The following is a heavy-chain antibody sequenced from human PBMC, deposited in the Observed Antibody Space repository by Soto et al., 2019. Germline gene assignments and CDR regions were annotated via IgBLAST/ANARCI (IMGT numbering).Heavy chain of an antibody. Sequence: ASVKVSCKASGYTFTSYGISWVRQAPGQGLEWMGWISAYNGNTNYAQKLQGRVTMTTDTSTSTAYMELRSLRSDDTAVYYCARDLGVGSYYGSGSYFDYWGQGTLVTVS. CDR3: ARDLGVGSYYGSGSYFDY. CDR1: GYTFTSYG. J-gene: IGHJ4*02. D-gene: IGHD3-10*01. V-gene: IGHV1-18*01. CDR2: ISAYNGNT.